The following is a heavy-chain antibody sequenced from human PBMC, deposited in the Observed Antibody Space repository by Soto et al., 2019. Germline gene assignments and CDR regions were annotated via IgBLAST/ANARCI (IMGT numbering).Heavy chain of an antibody. V-gene: IGHV3-53*01. J-gene: IGHJ4*02. CDR3: ARAHNWNDAYFDY. Sequence: EVQLVESGGGLIQPGGSLRLSCATSGFAVSSSYMSWVRQTPEKGLVWVSIIYSGGSTYYADSVEGRFTLSRDNSMNAVYLQMTSLRAEDTAVYYCARAHNWNDAYFDYWGQGTLVTVSS. CDR2: IYSGGST. D-gene: IGHD1-1*01. CDR1: GFAVSSSY.